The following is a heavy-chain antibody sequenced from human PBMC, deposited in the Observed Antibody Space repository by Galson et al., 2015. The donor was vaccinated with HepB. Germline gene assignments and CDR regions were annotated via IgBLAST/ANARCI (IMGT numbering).Heavy chain of an antibody. V-gene: IGHV3-15*01. CDR2: IKSKTDGGTT. J-gene: IGHJ4*02. D-gene: IGHD3-22*01. CDR3: TTVPTGYYYDSSGYYFPL. CDR1: GFTFSNAW. Sequence: SLRLSCAASGFTFSNAWMSWVRQAPGKGLEWVGRIKSKTDGGTTDYAAPVKGRFTISGDDSKNTLYLQMNSLKTEDTAVYYCTTVPTGYYYDSSGYYFPLWGQGTLVTVSS.